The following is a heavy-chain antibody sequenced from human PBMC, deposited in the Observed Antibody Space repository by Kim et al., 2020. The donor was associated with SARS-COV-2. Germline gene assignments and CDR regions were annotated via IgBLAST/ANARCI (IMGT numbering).Heavy chain of an antibody. Sequence: GGSLRLSCAASGFTFSSYGMHWVRQAPGKGLEWVAVISYDGSNKYYADSVKGRFTISRDNSKNTLYLQMNSLRAEDTAVYYCANLAARPRFDYWGQGTLVTVSS. D-gene: IGHD6-6*01. V-gene: IGHV3-30*18. J-gene: IGHJ4*02. CDR1: GFTFSSYG. CDR2: ISYDGSNK. CDR3: ANLAARPRFDY.